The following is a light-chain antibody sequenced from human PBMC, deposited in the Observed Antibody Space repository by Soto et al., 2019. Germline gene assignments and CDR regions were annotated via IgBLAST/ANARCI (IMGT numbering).Light chain of an antibody. Sequence: EIVLTQSPATLSLSPGERVSLSCGASQWFSGKNLAWYQQKPGQPPRLLIYNSSVRASGGPDRFRGSGSGTDFTLTIARLEPEDFAVYYCQQYGTWITFGQGTRLETK. CDR3: QQYGTWIT. V-gene: IGKV3D-20*01. J-gene: IGKJ5*01. CDR2: NSS. CDR1: QWFSGKN.